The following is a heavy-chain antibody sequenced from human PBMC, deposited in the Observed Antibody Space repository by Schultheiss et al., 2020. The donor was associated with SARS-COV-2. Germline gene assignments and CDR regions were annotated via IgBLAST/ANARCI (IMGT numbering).Heavy chain of an antibody. D-gene: IGHD2-15*01. V-gene: IGHV1-2*04. Sequence: ASVKVSCKASGGTFSSYAISWVRQAPGQGLEWMGGIIPNSGGTNYAQKFQGWVTMTRDTSISTAYMELSRLRSDDTAVYYCARVGYCSGGSCFQGYYYGMDVWGQGTTVTVSS. CDR1: GGTFSSYA. J-gene: IGHJ6*02. CDR3: ARVGYCSGGSCFQGYYYGMDV. CDR2: IIPNSGGT.